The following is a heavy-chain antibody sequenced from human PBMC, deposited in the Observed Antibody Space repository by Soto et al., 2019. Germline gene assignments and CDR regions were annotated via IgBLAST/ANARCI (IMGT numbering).Heavy chain of an antibody. CDR3: AGDQSVVVVPAHYYYYGMDV. CDR2: IWYDGSNK. V-gene: IGHV3-33*01. J-gene: IGHJ6*02. Sequence: PGGSLRLSCAASGFTFSSYGMHGVRQAPGKGLEWVAVIWYDGSNKYYADSVKGRFTISRDNSKNTLYLQMNSLRAEDTAVYYCAGDQSVVVVPAHYYYYGMDVWGQGTTVTVSS. CDR1: GFTFSSYG. D-gene: IGHD2-2*01.